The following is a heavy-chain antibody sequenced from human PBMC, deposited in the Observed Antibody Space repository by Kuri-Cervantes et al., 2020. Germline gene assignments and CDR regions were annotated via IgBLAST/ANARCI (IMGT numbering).Heavy chain of an antibody. CDR2: ISSSSSTI. D-gene: IGHD6-13*01. V-gene: IGHV3-48*01. Sequence: GGSLRLSCAASGFTFSSYSMNWVRQAPGKGLEWVSYISSSSSTIYYADSVKGRFTISRDNAKNSLYLQMNSLRAEDTAVYYCAKDQVRQQLDSYGMDVWGQGTTVTVSS. CDR1: GFTFSSYS. CDR3: AKDQVRQQLDSYGMDV. J-gene: IGHJ6*02.